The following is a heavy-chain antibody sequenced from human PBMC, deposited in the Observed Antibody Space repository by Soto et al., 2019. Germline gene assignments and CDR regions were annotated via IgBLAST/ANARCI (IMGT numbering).Heavy chain of an antibody. CDR2: ISYDGSNK. CDR3: AKSGVPAAFSSGYYFDY. V-gene: IGHV3-30-3*02. J-gene: IGHJ4*02. Sequence: GGSLRLSCAASGFTFSSYAMHWVRQAPGKGLEWVAVISYDGSNKYYADSVKGRFTISRDNSKNTLYLQMNSLRAEDTAVYYCAKSGVPAAFSSGYYFDYWGQGTLVTVSS. CDR1: GFTFSSYA. D-gene: IGHD2-2*01.